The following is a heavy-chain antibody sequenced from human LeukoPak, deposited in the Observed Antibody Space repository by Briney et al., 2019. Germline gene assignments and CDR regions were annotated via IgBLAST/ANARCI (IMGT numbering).Heavy chain of an antibody. D-gene: IGHD6-19*01. Sequence: PGGSLRLSCAASGFTFSSYSMNWVRQAPGKGLEWVSSISSSSSYIYYADSVKGRFTISRDNAKNTLYLQMNSLRAEDTAVYYCARGSSGWYGGWGQGTLVTVSS. CDR2: ISSSSSYI. CDR3: ARGSSGWYGG. CDR1: GFTFSSYS. V-gene: IGHV3-21*01. J-gene: IGHJ4*02.